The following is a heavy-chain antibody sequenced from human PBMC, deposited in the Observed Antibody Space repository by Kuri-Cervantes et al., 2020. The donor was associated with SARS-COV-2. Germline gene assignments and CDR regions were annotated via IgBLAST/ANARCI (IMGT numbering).Heavy chain of an antibody. Sequence: GESLKISCAASGFTLSSYAMHWVRQAPGKGLEWVAVISYDGSNKYYADSVKGRFTISRDNSKNTLYLQMNSLRAEDTAVYYCARAYGGYVGFDYWGQGTLVTVSS. CDR1: GFTLSSYA. CDR3: ARAYGGYVGFDY. D-gene: IGHD5-12*01. J-gene: IGHJ4*02. V-gene: IGHV3-30-3*01. CDR2: ISYDGSNK.